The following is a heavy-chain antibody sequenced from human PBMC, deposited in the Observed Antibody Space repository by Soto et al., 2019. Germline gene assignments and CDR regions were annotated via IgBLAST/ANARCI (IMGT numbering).Heavy chain of an antibody. CDR3: ARPNRRVLHIWVDP. CDR1: GGSISSSSYY. Sequence: QLQLPASVPALVKPSETLSLTCTVSGGSISSSSYYLGWIRQPPGKGLEWIGSILSSGSTYYNPALKSRVTMSVDTSKNQFSRKLSSVTAADTAVYYCARPNRRVLHIWVDPWGQGTLVTFSS. J-gene: IGHJ5*02. D-gene: IGHD1-26*01. CDR2: ILSSGST. V-gene: IGHV4-39*01.